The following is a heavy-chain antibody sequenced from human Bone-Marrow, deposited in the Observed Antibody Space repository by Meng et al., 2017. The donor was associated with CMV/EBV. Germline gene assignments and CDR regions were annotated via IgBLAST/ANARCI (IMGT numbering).Heavy chain of an antibody. D-gene: IGHD3-3*01. Sequence: SSSYYWGWFRQPPGKGLEWIGNIFYIGSTYYNPSLKSRVTISVDTSKNQFSLKLTSVTAADTAVYYCARGWGFWSSYRAGLSYFDYWGQGTLVTVSS. CDR1: SSSYY. J-gene: IGHJ4*02. CDR2: IFYIGST. CDR3: ARGWGFWSSYRAGLSYFDY. V-gene: IGHV4-39*07.